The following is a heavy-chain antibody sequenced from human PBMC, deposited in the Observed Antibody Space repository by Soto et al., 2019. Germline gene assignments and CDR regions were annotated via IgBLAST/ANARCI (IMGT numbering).Heavy chain of an antibody. CDR2: TYYRSKWYN. CDR1: GDSVSSNSAA. CDR3: ARDILAGSSSSYYYYGMDV. Sequence: SQTLSLTCAISGDSVSSNSAAWNWIRQSPSRGLEWLGGTYYRSKWYNDYAVSVKSRITINPDTSKNQFSLQLNSVTPEDTAVYYCARDILAGSSSSYYYYGMDVWGQGTTVTVSS. V-gene: IGHV6-1*01. J-gene: IGHJ6*02. D-gene: IGHD6-6*01.